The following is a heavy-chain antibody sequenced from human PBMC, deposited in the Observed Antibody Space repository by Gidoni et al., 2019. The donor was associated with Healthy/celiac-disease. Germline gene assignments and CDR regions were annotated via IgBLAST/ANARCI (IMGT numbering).Heavy chain of an antibody. Sequence: QVQLQESGPGLVTPSQTLSLTCTVSVGSIIRGSYYWSWIRQPAGKGLEWIGRIYTSGSTNYNPSLKSRVTISVDTSKNQFSLKLSSVTAADTAVYYCARAGDVAGSRGYWFDPWGQGTLVTVSS. J-gene: IGHJ5*02. D-gene: IGHD6-19*01. CDR3: ARAGDVAGSRGYWFDP. V-gene: IGHV4-61*02. CDR2: IYTSGST. CDR1: VGSIIRGSYY.